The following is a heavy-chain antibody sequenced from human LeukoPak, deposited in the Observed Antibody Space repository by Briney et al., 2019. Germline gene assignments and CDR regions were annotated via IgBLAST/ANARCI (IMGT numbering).Heavy chain of an antibody. CDR3: ARDISGYYYFDY. J-gene: IGHJ4*02. D-gene: IGHD3-22*01. CDR2: ISYDGSDK. CDR1: GFTFRSYG. Sequence: GGSLRLSCAASGFTFRSYGMHWVRQAPGKGLEWVALISYDGSDKYYVDSVKGRFTISRDNSKNTLFLQMNSLRTEDTAVYYCARDISGYYYFDYWGQGTLVTVSS. V-gene: IGHV3-30*03.